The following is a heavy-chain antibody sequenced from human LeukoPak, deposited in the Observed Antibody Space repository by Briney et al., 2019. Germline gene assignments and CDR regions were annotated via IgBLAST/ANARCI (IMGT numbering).Heavy chain of an antibody. D-gene: IGHD4-23*01. V-gene: IGHV4-31*03. J-gene: IGHJ3*02. CDR3: ARVRPTVVGYDAFDI. CDR1: GGSISSGGYY. CDR2: IYYSGST. Sequence: SETLSLTCIVSGGSISSGGYYWSWIRQHPGKGLEWIGYIYYSGSTYYNPSLKSRVTISVDTSKNQFSLKLSSVTAADTAVYYCARVRPTVVGYDAFDIWGQGTMVTVSS.